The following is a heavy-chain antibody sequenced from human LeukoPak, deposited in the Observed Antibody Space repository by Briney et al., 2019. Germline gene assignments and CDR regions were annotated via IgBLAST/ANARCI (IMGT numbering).Heavy chain of an antibody. J-gene: IGHJ4*02. CDR3: AKDFLGGVVITPHFDY. V-gene: IGHV3-30*18. CDR1: GFTFSSYG. CDR2: ISYDGSNK. Sequence: PGRSLRLPCAASGFTFSSYGMHWVRQAPGKGLEWVAVISYDGSNKYYADSVKGRFTISRDNSKNTLYLQMNSLRAEDTAVYYCAKDFLGGVVITPHFDYWGQGTLVTVSS. D-gene: IGHD3-3*01.